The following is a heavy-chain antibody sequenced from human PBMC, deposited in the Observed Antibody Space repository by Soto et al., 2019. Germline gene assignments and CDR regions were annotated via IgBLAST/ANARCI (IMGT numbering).Heavy chain of an antibody. CDR2: ISSSSSYI. J-gene: IGHJ6*04. V-gene: IGHV3-21*01. CDR1: GFTFSSYS. D-gene: IGHD4-17*01. Sequence: EVQLVESGGGLVKPGGSLRLSCAASGFTFSSYSMNWVRQAPGKGLEWVSSISSSSSYIYYADSVKGRFTISRDNAKNSLYMQMNNLRTEETAVYYCARDTAYGDYARRKAADYYNGMDVWGKGTTVTVSS. CDR3: ARDTAYGDYARRKAADYYNGMDV.